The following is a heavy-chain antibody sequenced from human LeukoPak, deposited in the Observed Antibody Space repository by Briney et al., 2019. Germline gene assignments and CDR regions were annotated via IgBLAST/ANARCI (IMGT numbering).Heavy chain of an antibody. CDR3: ARQRDTASVGAFDV. D-gene: IGHD5-18*01. J-gene: IGHJ3*01. Sequence: SETLSLTCAVYGGSLSGYYWSWIRQPPGKGLEWIGSIHFSGTTYYHPSLQNRLTISVDTSKNQFSLKVTSVTAADTALYYCARQRDTASVGAFDVWGQGTLVTVSS. V-gene: IGHV4-34*01. CDR1: GGSLSGYY. CDR2: IHFSGTT.